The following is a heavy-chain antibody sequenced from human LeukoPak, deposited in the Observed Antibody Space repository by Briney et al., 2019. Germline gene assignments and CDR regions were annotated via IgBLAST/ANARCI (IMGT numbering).Heavy chain of an antibody. CDR2: ISYDGSNK. CDR3: AKDQLGSGYDAFDI. D-gene: IGHD5-12*01. V-gene: IGHV3-30*18. J-gene: IGHJ3*02. CDR1: GFTFSSYG. Sequence: GSLRLSCAASGFTFSSYGMHWVRQAPGKGLEWVAVISYDGSNKYYADSVKGRFTISRDNSKNTLYLQMNSLRAEDTAVYYCAKDQLGSGYDAFDIWGQGTMVTVSS.